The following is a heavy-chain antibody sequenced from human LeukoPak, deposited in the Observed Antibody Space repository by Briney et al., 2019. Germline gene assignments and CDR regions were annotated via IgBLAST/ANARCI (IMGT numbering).Heavy chain of an antibody. Sequence: SQTLSLTCTVSGGSISSGDYYWSWIRQPPGKGLEWIGYIYYSGSTYYNPSLKSRVTISVDTSKNQFSLKLSSVTAADTAVYYCARYCSSTSCSLDPWGQGTLVTVSS. CDR2: IYYSGST. V-gene: IGHV4-30-4*08. J-gene: IGHJ5*02. CDR3: ARYCSSTSCSLDP. CDR1: GGSISSGDYY. D-gene: IGHD2-2*01.